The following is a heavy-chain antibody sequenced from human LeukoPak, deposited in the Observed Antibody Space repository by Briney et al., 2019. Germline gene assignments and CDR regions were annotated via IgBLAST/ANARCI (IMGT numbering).Heavy chain of an antibody. Sequence: GGSLRLSCAASGFTFSNYGMNWVRQAPGKGLEWVANIKQDGSEKYYVDSVKGRFTISRDNAKNSLYLQMNSLRAEDTAVYYCARVEMATVGAFDIWGQGTMVTVSS. CDR3: ARVEMATVGAFDI. J-gene: IGHJ3*02. CDR2: IKQDGSEK. CDR1: GFTFSNYG. V-gene: IGHV3-7*04. D-gene: IGHD5-24*01.